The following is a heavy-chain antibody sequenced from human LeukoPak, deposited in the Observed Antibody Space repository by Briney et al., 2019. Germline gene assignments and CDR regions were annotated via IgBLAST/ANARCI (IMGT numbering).Heavy chain of an antibody. CDR1: EFTFSDHY. CDR2: TRNKANSYTT. V-gene: IGHV3-72*01. CDR3: ARVRYCSSTSCRGALDI. D-gene: IGHD2-2*01. J-gene: IGHJ3*02. Sequence: GGSLRLSCAASEFTFSDHYMDWVRQAPGKGLEWVGRTRNKANSYTTEYAASVKGRFTISRDDSKNSLYLQMNSLKTEDTAVYYCARVRYCSSTSCRGALDIWGQGTMVTVSS.